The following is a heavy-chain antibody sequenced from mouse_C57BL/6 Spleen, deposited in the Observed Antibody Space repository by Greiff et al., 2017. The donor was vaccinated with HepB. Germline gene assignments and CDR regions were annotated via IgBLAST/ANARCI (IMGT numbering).Heavy chain of an antibody. CDR3: TRDRDYYGSKGYFDV. CDR1: GFTFSSYA. Sequence: DVMLVESGEGLVKPGGSLKLSCAASGFTFSSYAMSWVRQTPEKRLEWVAYISSGGDYIYYADTVKGRFTISRDNARNTLYLQMSSLKSEDTAMYYCTRDRDYYGSKGYFDVWGTGTTVTVSS. CDR2: ISSGGDYI. V-gene: IGHV5-9-1*02. J-gene: IGHJ1*03. D-gene: IGHD1-1*01.